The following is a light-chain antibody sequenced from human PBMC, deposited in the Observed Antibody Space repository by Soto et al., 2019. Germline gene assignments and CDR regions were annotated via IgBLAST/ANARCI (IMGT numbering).Light chain of an antibody. Sequence: EIVLTQSPGTLSLSPGERATLSCRASQSVSSSFLAWYQQKPGQAPRLLIYGASSRATGIPDRFSGSGSGRDFTLTISSLEPEDFAVYYCRQYDSSPRTFGQGTKLEI. CDR3: RQYDSSPRT. CDR2: GAS. CDR1: QSVSSSF. J-gene: IGKJ2*01. V-gene: IGKV3-20*01.